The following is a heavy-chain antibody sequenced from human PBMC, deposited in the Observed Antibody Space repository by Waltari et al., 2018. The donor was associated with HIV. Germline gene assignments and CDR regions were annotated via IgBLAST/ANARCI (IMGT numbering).Heavy chain of an antibody. D-gene: IGHD4-4*01. Sequence: QLQLQESGPGLVKSSETLSLTCTVSGGSMTSSSYYWGWIRQPPGKGLEGLGSMSYRWSTYQKSSLRSRLTISVDTSKNQFSLKLTSVTAADTAVYYCARSFSGYSNYFDPWGQGTLVTVSS. J-gene: IGHJ5*02. CDR3: ARSFSGYSNYFDP. V-gene: IGHV4-39*01. CDR2: MSYRWST. CDR1: GGSMTSSSYY.